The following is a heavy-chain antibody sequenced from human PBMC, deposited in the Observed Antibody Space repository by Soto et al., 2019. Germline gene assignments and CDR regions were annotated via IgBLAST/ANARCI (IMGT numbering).Heavy chain of an antibody. D-gene: IGHD2-21*01. Sequence: SETHSLTSTVPGGYVIIGTYYWSWIRQPPGKGLEWIGFIHYSGSTNYNPSLKGRVTMSVDTSKNQFSLKLTPVNTADTAIYYCTRGGDPYKTGHWGQGTLVTVSS. CDR1: GGYVIIGTYY. CDR2: IHYSGST. J-gene: IGHJ4*02. V-gene: IGHV4-61*01. CDR3: TRGGDPYKTGH.